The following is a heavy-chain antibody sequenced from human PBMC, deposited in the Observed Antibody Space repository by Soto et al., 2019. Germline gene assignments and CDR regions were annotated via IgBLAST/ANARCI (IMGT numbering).Heavy chain of an antibody. J-gene: IGHJ4*02. CDR1: GGSISNYY. Sequence: PSETLSLTCTVSGGSISNYYWSWIRQPPGKGLEWIGYIYYSGSTTYNPSLKSRLTMSIDTSKNQFSLRLTSVTAADTAIYYCAGDYASGSYRFDYWGQGTLVTVSS. V-gene: IGHV4-59*01. CDR2: IYYSGST. D-gene: IGHD3-10*01. CDR3: AGDYASGSYRFDY.